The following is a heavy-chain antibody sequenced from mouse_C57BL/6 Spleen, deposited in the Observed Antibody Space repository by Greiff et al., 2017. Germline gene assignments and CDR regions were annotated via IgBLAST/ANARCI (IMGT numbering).Heavy chain of an antibody. V-gene: IGHV1-55*01. Sequence: VQLQQPGAELVKPGASVKMSCKASGYTFTSYWITWVKQRPGQGLEWIGDIYPGSGSTNYNEKFKSKATLTVDTSSSTAYMQLSSLTSEDSAVYYCARERDYGSRKDYAMDYWGQGTSVTVSA. D-gene: IGHD1-1*01. CDR2: IYPGSGST. CDR1: GYTFTSYW. CDR3: ARERDYGSRKDYAMDY. J-gene: IGHJ4*01.